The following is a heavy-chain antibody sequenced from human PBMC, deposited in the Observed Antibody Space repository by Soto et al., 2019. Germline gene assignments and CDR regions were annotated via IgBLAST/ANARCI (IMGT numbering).Heavy chain of an antibody. CDR3: ASHYDFWSGPPDY. CDR1: GGSISSYY. Sequence: SETLSLTCTVSGGSISSYYWSWIRQPPGKGLEWIGYIYYRGSTNYNPSLKSRVTISVDTSKNQFSLKLSSVTAADTAVYYCASHYDFWSGPPDYWGQGTLVTVSS. CDR2: IYYRGST. V-gene: IGHV4-59*08. J-gene: IGHJ4*02. D-gene: IGHD3-3*01.